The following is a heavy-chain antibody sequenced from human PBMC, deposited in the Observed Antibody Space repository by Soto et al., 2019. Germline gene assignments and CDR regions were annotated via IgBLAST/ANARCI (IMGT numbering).Heavy chain of an antibody. D-gene: IGHD2-15*01. CDR1: GGTFSSYA. J-gene: IGHJ5*02. V-gene: IGHV1-69*06. Sequence: SVKVSCKASGGTFSSYAISWVRQAPGQGLEWMGGIIPIFGTANYAQKFQGRVTITADKSTSTAYMELSSLRSEDTAVYYCATLPGYCSGGNCYPRVRWFDPWGQGTLVTVSS. CDR3: ATLPGYCSGGNCYPRVRWFDP. CDR2: IIPIFGTA.